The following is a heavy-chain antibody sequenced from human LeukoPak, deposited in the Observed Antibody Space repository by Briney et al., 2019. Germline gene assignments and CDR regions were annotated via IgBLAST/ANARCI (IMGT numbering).Heavy chain of an antibody. J-gene: IGHJ3*02. CDR2: IKQDGSEK. V-gene: IGHV3-7*03. CDR1: GFTFSSYW. CDR3: AREGAYYYGSGGYYRGYAFDI. Sequence: GGSLRLSCAASGFTFSSYWMSWVRQAPGKGLEWVANIKQDGSEKYYVDSVKGRFTISRDNAKNSLYLQMNSLRAEDTAVYYCAREGAYYYGSGGYYRGYAFDIWGQGTMVTVSS. D-gene: IGHD3-10*01.